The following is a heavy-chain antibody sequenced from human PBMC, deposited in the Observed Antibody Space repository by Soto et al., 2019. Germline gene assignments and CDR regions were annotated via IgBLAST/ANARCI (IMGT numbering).Heavy chain of an antibody. Sequence: GGSLRLSCAASGFPFTTYSMHWVRQAPGKGLEWVALIWNDGIRKVYVDSVKGRFTISRDNSKNTLDLQMNSLRAEDTAVYYCARDDDYEANAFDYWGPGTLVTVSS. CDR3: ARDDDYEANAFDY. CDR1: GFPFTTYS. D-gene: IGHD3-22*01. J-gene: IGHJ4*02. V-gene: IGHV3-33*08. CDR2: IWNDGIRK.